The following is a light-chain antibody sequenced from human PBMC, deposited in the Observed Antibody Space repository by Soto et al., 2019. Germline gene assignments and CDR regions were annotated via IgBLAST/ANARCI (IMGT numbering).Light chain of an antibody. Sequence: DIQMTQSPSTLSASVGDSVTITCRASQNIRNWLAWYQQKPGKAPNPLIYDASSLKSGVPARFSGSGSGTEFTLTISRLQPDDVATYYCLQYSSHSWTFGQGTKVDIK. CDR1: QNIRNW. J-gene: IGKJ1*01. CDR2: DAS. V-gene: IGKV1-5*01. CDR3: LQYSSHSWT.